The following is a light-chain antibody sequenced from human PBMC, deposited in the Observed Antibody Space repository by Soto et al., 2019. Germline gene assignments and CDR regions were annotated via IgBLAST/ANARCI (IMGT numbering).Light chain of an antibody. CDR3: ATWDDSLSGYV. V-gene: IGLV1-44*01. J-gene: IGLJ1*01. CDR1: SSNIGSNT. Sequence: QSVLTQPPSASGTPGQRVTISCSGSSSNIGSNTVSWYQQLPGTAPELLIYSDDQRPSGVPDRFSGSKSGTSASLAISGLRFEDEDDYYCATWDDSLSGYVFGTGTKVTVL. CDR2: SDD.